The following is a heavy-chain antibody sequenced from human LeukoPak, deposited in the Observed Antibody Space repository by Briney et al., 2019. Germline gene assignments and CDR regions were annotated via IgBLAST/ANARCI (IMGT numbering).Heavy chain of an antibody. CDR3: TRGWGSSGPGDF. Sequence: HPGGSLRLSCVVSGFTFSTFWMSWVRQAPGKGLEWVPNIKQEGSEKYYVDSVKGRFTISRDNAKNSLYLQVNSLRDEDTGVYYCTRGWGSSGPGDFWGQGTLVTVSS. CDR1: GFTFSTFW. D-gene: IGHD6-19*01. CDR2: IKQEGSEK. J-gene: IGHJ4*02. V-gene: IGHV3-7*01.